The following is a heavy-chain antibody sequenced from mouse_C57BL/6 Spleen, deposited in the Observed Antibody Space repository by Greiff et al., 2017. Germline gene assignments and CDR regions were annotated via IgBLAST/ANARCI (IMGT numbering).Heavy chain of an antibody. CDR1: GYAFSSSW. J-gene: IGHJ3*01. D-gene: IGHD4-1*01. CDR3: AANWDPSFAY. Sequence: QVQLQQSGPELVKPGASVTISCKASGYAFSSSWMNWVKQRPGKGLEWIGRIYPGDGDTNYNGKFKGKATLTADKSSSTAYMQLSSLTSEDAAVYFCAANWDPSFAYWGQGTLVTVSA. V-gene: IGHV1-82*01. CDR2: IYPGDGDT.